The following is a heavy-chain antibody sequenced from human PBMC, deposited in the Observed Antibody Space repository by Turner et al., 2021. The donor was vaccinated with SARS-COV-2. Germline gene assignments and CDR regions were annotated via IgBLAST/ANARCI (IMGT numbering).Heavy chain of an antibody. V-gene: IGHV3-33*01. CDR2: IWDDGSNK. CDR3: ARGRADTSSWYGWGAFDI. Sequence: QVQLVESGGGVVQPGRSLRLSCAASGFTFSSYGMHWVRHDPGKGLEWGADIWDDGSNKYYADTVKGRYTISRDNSKNTLYLQMNSLRAEDTAVYYCARGRADTSSWYGWGAFDIWGQGTMVTISS. CDR1: GFTFSSYG. D-gene: IGHD6-13*01. J-gene: IGHJ3*02.